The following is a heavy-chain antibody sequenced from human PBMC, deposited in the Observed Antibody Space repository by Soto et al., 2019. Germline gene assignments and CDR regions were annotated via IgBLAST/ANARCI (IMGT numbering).Heavy chain of an antibody. Sequence: EVQLVESGGGLVQPGGSLRLSCAASGFIFSSYWMHWVRHAPGKGLVWISRIKFDGNDITYEESVKCRFTVSRDNATNTVYLQMDSLTAEDTAVYDCTKGCTYYSVPFEQWGQGTVVTVSS. D-gene: IGHD3-10*01. CDR2: IKFDGNDI. CDR1: GFIFSSYW. J-gene: IGHJ4*02. CDR3: TKGCTYYSVPFEQ. V-gene: IGHV3-74*01.